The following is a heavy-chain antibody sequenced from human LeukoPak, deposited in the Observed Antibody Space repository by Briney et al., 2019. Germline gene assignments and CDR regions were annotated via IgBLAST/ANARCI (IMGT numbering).Heavy chain of an antibody. Sequence: SETLSLTCTVSGGSISSYYWSWIRQPPGKGLEWIGYIYYSGTTNYNPSLKSRVTISVDTSKNQFSLKLSSVTAADTAVYYCARHYVSSWHFDYWGQGTLVTVSS. CDR1: GGSISSYY. D-gene: IGHD6-13*01. CDR2: IYYSGTT. J-gene: IGHJ4*02. CDR3: ARHYVSSWHFDY. V-gene: IGHV4-59*08.